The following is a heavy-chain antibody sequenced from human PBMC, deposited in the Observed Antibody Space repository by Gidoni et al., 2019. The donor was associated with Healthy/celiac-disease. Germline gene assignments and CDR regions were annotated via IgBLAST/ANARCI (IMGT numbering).Heavy chain of an antibody. CDR1: GGAIRSSTW. J-gene: IGHJ4*02. Sequence: QVQLQESGPGLVKPSGTLYLTCAVYGGAIRSSTWWSWVRQPPGKGLEWIGEIYHSGSTHYNPSLKSRVTISVDKSKNQFSLKLISVTAADTAVYYCAREYDSRGYYRDWGQGTLVTVSS. V-gene: IGHV4-4*02. CDR2: IYHSGST. D-gene: IGHD3-22*01. CDR3: AREYDSRGYYRD.